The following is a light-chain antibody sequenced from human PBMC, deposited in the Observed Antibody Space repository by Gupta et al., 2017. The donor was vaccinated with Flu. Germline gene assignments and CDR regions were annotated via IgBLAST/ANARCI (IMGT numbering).Light chain of an antibody. J-gene: IGKJ3*01. CDR3: QQYDNNPGFT. CDR2: DAS. V-gene: IGKV1-33*01. CDR1: QDISNY. Sequence: DIQTAQSPSSLSASVGDRVTITCQASQDISNYLNWYQQKPGKSPNLLIYDASNLETGGTSRCSGSGAGTNFTFTISSLQPEDIATFYYQQYDNNPGFTFGHGTKVDIK.